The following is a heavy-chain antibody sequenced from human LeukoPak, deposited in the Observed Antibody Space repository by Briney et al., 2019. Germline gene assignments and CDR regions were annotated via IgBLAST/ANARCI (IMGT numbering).Heavy chain of an antibody. D-gene: IGHD2-2*01. V-gene: IGHV3-30-3*01. CDR1: GFAFSSYA. CDR3: ARAYCSSTSCYYYYGMDV. Sequence: PGGSLRLSCAASGFAFSSYAMHWVRQAPGKGLEWVAVISYDGSNKYYADSVKGRFTISRDNSKNTLYLQMNSLRAEDTAVYYCARAYCSSTSCYYYYGMDVWGQGTTVTVSS. CDR2: ISYDGSNK. J-gene: IGHJ6*02.